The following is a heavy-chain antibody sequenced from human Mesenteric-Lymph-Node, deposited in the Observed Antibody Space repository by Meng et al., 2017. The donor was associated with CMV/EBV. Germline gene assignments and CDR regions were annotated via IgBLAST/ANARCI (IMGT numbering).Heavy chain of an antibody. Sequence: GESLKISCAASGFTFSDYSLNWVRQAPGKGLEWVSYISSTSNYIYYADSMKGRFTISRDNAKNSLFLQMNSLRADDTAVYYCTRLPFYYDSSGFLVGAFDIWGQGTMVTVSS. V-gene: IGHV3-21*01. J-gene: IGHJ3*02. CDR3: TRLPFYYDSSGFLVGAFDI. D-gene: IGHD3-22*01. CDR2: ISSTSNYI. CDR1: GFTFSDYS.